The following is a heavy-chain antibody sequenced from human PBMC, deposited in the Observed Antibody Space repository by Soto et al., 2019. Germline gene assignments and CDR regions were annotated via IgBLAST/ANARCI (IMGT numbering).Heavy chain of an antibody. CDR2: LSRSGGAT. V-gene: IGHV3-23*01. CDR1: GFNTRFYS. Sequence: TGGSLRLSCTASGFNTRFYSMSWVRQTPGKGLEWVAALSRSGGATYYADSVRGRFTISRDASKDTLFLQMSNLRAEDTALYHCSKGEMSTIRNSFDPWGQGTLVTVSS. D-gene: IGHD1-7*01. J-gene: IGHJ5*02. CDR3: SKGEMSTIRNSFDP.